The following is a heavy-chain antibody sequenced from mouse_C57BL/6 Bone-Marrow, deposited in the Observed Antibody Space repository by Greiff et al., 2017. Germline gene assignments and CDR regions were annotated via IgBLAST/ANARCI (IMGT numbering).Heavy chain of an antibody. V-gene: IGHV5-4*01. CDR2: ISDGGSYT. J-gene: IGHJ1*03. D-gene: IGHD1-1*01. CDR1: GFTFSSYA. Sequence: DVLLVESGGGLVKPGGSLKLSCAASGFTFSSYAMSWVRQTPEKRLEWVATISDGGSYTYYPDNVKGRFTISRDNAKNKLYLQMSHLKSEDTAMYYCARDYYYGSRRYFDVWGTGTTVTVSS. CDR3: ARDYYYGSRRYFDV.